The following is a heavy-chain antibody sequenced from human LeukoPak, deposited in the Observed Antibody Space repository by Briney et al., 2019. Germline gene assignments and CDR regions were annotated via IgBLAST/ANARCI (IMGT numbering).Heavy chain of an antibody. V-gene: IGHV3-23*01. CDR3: AKGSDYYYYYGMDV. CDR1: GFTFSSYT. J-gene: IGHJ6*02. Sequence: GGSLRLSCAASGFTFSSYTMSWVRQAPGKGLEWVSAISGSGGSTYYADSVKGRFTISRDNSKNTLYLQMNSLRAEDTAVYYCAKGSDYYYYYGMDVWGQGTTVTVSS. CDR2: ISGSGGST.